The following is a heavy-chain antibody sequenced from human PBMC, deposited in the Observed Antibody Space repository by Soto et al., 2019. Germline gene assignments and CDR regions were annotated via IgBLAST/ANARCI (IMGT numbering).Heavy chain of an antibody. CDR1: GYTFTSYG. CDR2: ISAYVGNT. J-gene: IGHJ3*01. Sequence: ASVKVSCKASGYTFTSYGISWVRQAPGQGLEWMGWISAYVGNTNYAQKLQGRVSMTTDTSASTAYMGLRSLGSGDAAVYYCGRSKWGHGRGRSCYSDVFDRSRQMTMVTV. CDR3: GRSKWGHGRGRSCYSDVFDR. D-gene: IGHD2-15*01. V-gene: IGHV1-18*01.